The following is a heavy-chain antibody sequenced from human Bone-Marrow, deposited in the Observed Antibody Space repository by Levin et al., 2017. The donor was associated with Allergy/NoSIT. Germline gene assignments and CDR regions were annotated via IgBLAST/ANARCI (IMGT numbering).Heavy chain of an antibody. D-gene: IGHD6-19*01. Sequence: GESLKISCAVSGFTFSNYGMHWVRQPPGKGLEWVALISYDGSDKDYADSVKGRFTISRDSSKNTLYLQMNSLRAEDTAVYYCAKLLPWLVLTAPFDYWGQGTLVTVSS. CDR2: ISYDGSDK. V-gene: IGHV3-30*18. CDR1: GFTFSNYG. CDR3: AKLLPWLVLTAPFDY. J-gene: IGHJ4*02.